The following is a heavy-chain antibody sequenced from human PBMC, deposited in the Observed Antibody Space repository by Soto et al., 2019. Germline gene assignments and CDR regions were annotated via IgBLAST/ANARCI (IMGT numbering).Heavy chain of an antibody. V-gene: IGHV1-58*01. CDR2: IVVASGYS. D-gene: IGHD2-15*01. CDR1: GFTFGSSA. J-gene: IGHJ5*02. Sequence: LVQSGPDVKKPGTSVKVSCKTSGFTFGSSAVQWVRQVRGQRLEWIGWIVVASGYSNVAQKYQDRVSLTRDLSTNTAFTDLSSLTSDDSAMYHCAVDVISVAGDLDHPDQGNLVSVSS. CDR3: AVDVISVAGDLDH.